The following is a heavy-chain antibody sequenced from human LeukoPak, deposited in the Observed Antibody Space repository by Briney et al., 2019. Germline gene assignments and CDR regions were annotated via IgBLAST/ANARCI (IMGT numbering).Heavy chain of an antibody. Sequence: KASETLSHTCTVSGGSISSYYWSWIRQPPGKGLEWIGYIYYSGSTNYNPSLKSRVTISVDTSKNQFSLKLSSVTAADTAVYYCARDNLYGPPMVWGQGTLVTVSS. J-gene: IGHJ4*02. CDR3: ARDNLYGPPMV. D-gene: IGHD3-10*01. CDR2: IYYSGST. V-gene: IGHV4-59*01. CDR1: GGSISSYY.